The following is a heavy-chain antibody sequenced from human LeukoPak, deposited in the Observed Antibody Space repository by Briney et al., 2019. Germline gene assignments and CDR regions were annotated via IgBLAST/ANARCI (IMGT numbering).Heavy chain of an antibody. Sequence: GGSLRLSCAASGFIFSNYGMNWARQAPGKGLEWVAGINHNGNVNYYVDSVKGRFTISRDNAKNSLYLQMSNLRAEDTAVYYCARFYGMDVWGQGTTVTVSS. CDR2: INHNGNVN. CDR1: GFIFSNYG. CDR3: ARFYGMDV. V-gene: IGHV3-7*03. J-gene: IGHJ6*02.